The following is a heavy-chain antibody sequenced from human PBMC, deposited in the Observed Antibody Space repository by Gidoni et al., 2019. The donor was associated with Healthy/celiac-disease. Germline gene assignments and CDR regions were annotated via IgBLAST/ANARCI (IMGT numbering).Heavy chain of an antibody. J-gene: IGHJ4*02. CDR1: GFTFSSYA. CDR3: VKKYSSSSGPGPRGFDY. D-gene: IGHD6-6*01. V-gene: IGHV3-64D*06. CDR2: ISSNGGST. Sequence: EVQLVESGGGLVEPGGSLRLYCSASGFTFSSYAMHWVRQAPGKGLEYVSAISSNGGSTYYADSVKGRFTISRDNSKNTLYLQMSSLRAEDTAVYYCVKKYSSSSGPGPRGFDYWGQGTLVTVSS.